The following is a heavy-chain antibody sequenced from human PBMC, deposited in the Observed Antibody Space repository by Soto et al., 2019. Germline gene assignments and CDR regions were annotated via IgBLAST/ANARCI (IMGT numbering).Heavy chain of an antibody. CDR1: GFTFSSYS. CDR3: ARDRNNRDYGKVYYYYGMDV. Sequence: GGSLRLSCAASGFTFSSYSMNWVRQAPGKGLEWVSYISSSSSTIYYADSVKGRYTISRDNAKNSLYLQMNSLRDEDTAVYYCARDRNNRDYGKVYYYYGMDVWGQGTTVTVSS. J-gene: IGHJ6*02. D-gene: IGHD4-17*01. CDR2: ISSSSSTI. V-gene: IGHV3-48*02.